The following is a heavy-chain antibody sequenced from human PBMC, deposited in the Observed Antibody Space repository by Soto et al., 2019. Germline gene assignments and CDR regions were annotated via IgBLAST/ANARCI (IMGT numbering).Heavy chain of an antibody. CDR2: IYYSGST. CDR1: GGSISSYY. Sequence: SETLSLTCTVSGGSISSYYWSWIRQPPGKGLEWIGYIYYSGSTNYNPSLKSRVTISVDTSKNQFSLKLSSVTAADTAVYYCARDRRSYCSSTSCLHYYGMDVWGQGTTVTVSS. CDR3: ARDRRSYCSSTSCLHYYGMDV. J-gene: IGHJ6*02. V-gene: IGHV4-59*01. D-gene: IGHD2-2*01.